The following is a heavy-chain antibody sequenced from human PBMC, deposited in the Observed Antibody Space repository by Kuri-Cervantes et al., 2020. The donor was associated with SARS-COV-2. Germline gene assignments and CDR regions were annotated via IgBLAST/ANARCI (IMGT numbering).Heavy chain of an antibody. V-gene: IGHV3-33*08. J-gene: IGHJ4*02. D-gene: IGHD2-2*02. CDR2: IWYDGSNK. CDR1: GFTFSSYG. Sequence: LSLTCAASGFTFSSYGMHWVRQAPGKGLEWVAVIWYDGSNKYYADSVKGRFTISRDNSKNTLYLQMNSLRAEDTAVYYCARDPSFECSSTSCYTPIFDYWGQGTLVTVSS. CDR3: ARDPSFECSSTSCYTPIFDY.